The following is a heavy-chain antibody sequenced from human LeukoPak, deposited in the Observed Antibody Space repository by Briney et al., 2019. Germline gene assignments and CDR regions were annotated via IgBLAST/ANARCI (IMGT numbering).Heavy chain of an antibody. V-gene: IGHV4-34*01. CDR2: INHSGST. CDR3: ARGRTDYYDSSGYYSLYYFDY. D-gene: IGHD3-22*01. J-gene: IGHJ4*02. Sequence: SETLSLTCAVYGGSFSGYYWSWIRQPPGKGLEWIGEINHSGSTNYNPSLKSRVTISVDTSKNQFSLKLSSVTAADTAVYYCARGRTDYYDSSGYYSLYYFDYWGQETLVTVSS. CDR1: GGSFSGYY.